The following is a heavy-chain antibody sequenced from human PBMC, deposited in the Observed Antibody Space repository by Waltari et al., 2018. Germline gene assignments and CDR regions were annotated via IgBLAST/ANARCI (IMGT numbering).Heavy chain of an antibody. CDR2: CDPEDGEG. V-gene: IGHV1-24*01. D-gene: IGHD4-17*01. J-gene: IGHJ6*02. Sequence: QVQLVQSEAEVMKPGASVKVSCQVSGNSITGSHMHWVRQAPGKGLEWMGSCDPEDGEGTYAQGVLDRVTMTEDRSTNTAYMELSSLRLEDTAVYYCATGGDYDEYALHYFRGLDVWGQGTTVIVAS. CDR1: GNSITGSH. CDR3: ATGGDYDEYALHYFRGLDV.